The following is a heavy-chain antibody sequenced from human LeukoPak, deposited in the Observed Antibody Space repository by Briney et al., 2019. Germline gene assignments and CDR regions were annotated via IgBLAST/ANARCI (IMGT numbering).Heavy chain of an antibody. D-gene: IGHD2-15*01. Sequence: GGSLRLSCAASGFTFSSYEMSWVRQAPGKGLEWVSYISGSGNTIYYADSVKGQFIISRDNAKNSLYLQMNSLRAEDTAVYYCARAPWWNGMDVWGEGTTVTVSS. V-gene: IGHV3-48*03. CDR1: GFTFSSYE. CDR3: ARAPWWNGMDV. J-gene: IGHJ6*04. CDR2: ISGSGNTI.